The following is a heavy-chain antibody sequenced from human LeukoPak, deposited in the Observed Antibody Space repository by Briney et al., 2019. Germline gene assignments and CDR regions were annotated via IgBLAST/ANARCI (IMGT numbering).Heavy chain of an antibody. D-gene: IGHD3-9*01. CDR1: GGTFSSYA. Sequence: GASVKVSCKASGGTFSSYAISWVRQAPGQGLKWMGGIIPIFGTANYAQKFQGRVTITADESTSTAYMELSSLRSEDTAVYYCAGALRTTDILTGYYHPYYFDYWGQGTLVTVSS. V-gene: IGHV1-69*13. CDR3: AGALRTTDILTGYYHPYYFDY. J-gene: IGHJ4*02. CDR2: IIPIFGTA.